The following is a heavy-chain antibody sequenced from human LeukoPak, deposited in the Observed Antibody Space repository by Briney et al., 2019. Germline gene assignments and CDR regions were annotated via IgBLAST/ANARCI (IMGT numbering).Heavy chain of an antibody. CDR2: IYYSGST. J-gene: IGHJ4*02. CDR3: ARGDFYDSSGYYFDF. Sequence: SETLSLTCTVSGGSISSYYWSWIRQPPGKGLEWIGYIYYSGSTNYNPSLKSRVTISMDTSKNQFSLKLSSVTAADTAVYYCARGDFYDSSGYYFDFWGQGTLVTVSS. CDR1: GGSISSYY. D-gene: IGHD3-22*01. V-gene: IGHV4-59*08.